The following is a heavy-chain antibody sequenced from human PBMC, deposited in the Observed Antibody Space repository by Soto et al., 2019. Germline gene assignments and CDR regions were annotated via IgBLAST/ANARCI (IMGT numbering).Heavy chain of an antibody. V-gene: IGHV1-8*01. CDR2: MNPNTGNS. J-gene: IGHJ4*02. Sequence: ASVKVSCKASGYTFTSYDIYWVRQATGQGLEWMGWMNPNTGNSGYAQKFQGRVTMTSGTSISTAHMELSSLRSEDTAVYYCARRAETNGWNGFGADKYYFDFWGQGTLVTVSS. D-gene: IGHD1-1*01. CDR3: ARRAETNGWNGFGADKYYFDF. CDR1: GYTFTSYD.